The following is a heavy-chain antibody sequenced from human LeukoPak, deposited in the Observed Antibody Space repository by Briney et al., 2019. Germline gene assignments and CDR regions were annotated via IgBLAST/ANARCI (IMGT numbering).Heavy chain of an antibody. Sequence: GGSLRLSCTASGFSFSSYSMNWVRQAPGKGLEWVAYIAYTNTIHYADSVRGRFAISRDNAKNSLYLQLNSLRAEDTAVYYCARDPHSLDYSGQGTRVTVSS. V-gene: IGHV3-48*01. CDR1: GFSFSSYS. J-gene: IGHJ4*02. CDR2: IAYTNTI. CDR3: ARDPHSLDY.